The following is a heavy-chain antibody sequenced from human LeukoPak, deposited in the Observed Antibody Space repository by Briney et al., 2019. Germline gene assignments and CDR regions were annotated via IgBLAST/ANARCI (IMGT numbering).Heavy chain of an antibody. CDR3: ARVGSSGYYAHPPTMDV. D-gene: IGHD3-22*01. CDR2: IYYSGST. Sequence: SETLSLTCTVSGGSISSYYWSWIRQPPGKGLEWIGYIYYSGSTNYNPSLKSRVTISVDTSKNQFSLKLSSVTAADTAVYYCARVGSSGYYAHPPTMDVWGQGTTVTVSS. V-gene: IGHV4-59*01. J-gene: IGHJ6*02. CDR1: GGSISSYY.